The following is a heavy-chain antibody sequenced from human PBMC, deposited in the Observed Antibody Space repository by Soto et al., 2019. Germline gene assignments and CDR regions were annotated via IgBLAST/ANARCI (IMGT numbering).Heavy chain of an antibody. D-gene: IGHD3-16*01. V-gene: IGHV3-53*01. CDR1: GFNVSRNF. CDR3: ARELGIPDSDY. CDR2: MYGAGNT. J-gene: IGHJ4*02. Sequence: EVQLVESGGGLIQPGGSLRLSSAASGFNVSRNFMSWVRQVPGKGLEWVSVMYGAGNTYYADSVKGRFTVSRDTLKNTLFLQMNSLRAEDKAVYYCARELGIPDSDYWGQGTLVTVSS.